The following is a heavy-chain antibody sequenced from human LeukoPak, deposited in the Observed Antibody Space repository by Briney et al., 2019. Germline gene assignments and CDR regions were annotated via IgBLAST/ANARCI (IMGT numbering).Heavy chain of an antibody. CDR2: ISWNSGSI. Sequence: GGSLRLSCAASGFTFDDYAMHWVRQAPGKGLEWVSGISWNSGSIGYADSMKGRFTISRDNAKNSLYLQMNSLRAEDTALYYCAKGNSSSWYWSFDYWGQGTLVTVSS. V-gene: IGHV3-9*01. CDR1: GFTFDDYA. CDR3: AKGNSSSWYWSFDY. J-gene: IGHJ4*02. D-gene: IGHD6-13*01.